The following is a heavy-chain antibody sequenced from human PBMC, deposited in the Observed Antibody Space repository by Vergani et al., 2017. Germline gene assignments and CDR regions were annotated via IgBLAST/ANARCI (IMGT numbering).Heavy chain of an antibody. CDR2: INPNSGGT. J-gene: IGHJ3*02. CDR1: GYTFTGYY. V-gene: IGHV1-2*02. D-gene: IGHD1-26*01. CDR3: ARMERELLSGKAFDI. Sequence: QVQLVQSGAEVKKPGASVRVSCKASGYTFTGYYMHWVRQAPGQGLEWMGWINPNSGGTNYAQKFQGRVTMTRDTSISTAYMELSRLRSDDTAVYYCARMERELLSGKAFDIWGQGTMVTVSS.